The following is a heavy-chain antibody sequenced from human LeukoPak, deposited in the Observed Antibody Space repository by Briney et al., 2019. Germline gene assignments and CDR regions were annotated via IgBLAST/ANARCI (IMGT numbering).Heavy chain of an antibody. V-gene: IGHV3-23*01. CDR2: ISGSGGST. D-gene: IGHD3-3*01. J-gene: IGHJ4*02. CDR1: GFTFSSYA. Sequence: PGGSLRFSCAASGFTFSSYAMSWVRQAPGKGLEWVSAISGSGGSTYYADSVKGRFTISRDNSKNTLYLQMNSLRAEDTAVYYCARSMSDFWSGYYDLGFDYWGQGTLVTVSS. CDR3: ARSMSDFWSGYYDLGFDY.